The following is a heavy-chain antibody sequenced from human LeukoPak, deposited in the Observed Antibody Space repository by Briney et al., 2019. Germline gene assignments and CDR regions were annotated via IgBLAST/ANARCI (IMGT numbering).Heavy chain of an antibody. D-gene: IGHD6-13*01. J-gene: IGHJ6*03. CDR1: GFTFSSYW. V-gene: IGHV3-7*01. Sequence: GGSLRLSCAASGFTFSSYWMSWVRQAPGKGLEWVANIKQGGSEKYYVDSVKGRFTISRDNAKNSLYLQMNSLRAEDTAVYYCARDYSSSWYNYYYYMDVWGKGTTVTVSS. CDR3: ARDYSSSWYNYYYYMDV. CDR2: IKQGGSEK.